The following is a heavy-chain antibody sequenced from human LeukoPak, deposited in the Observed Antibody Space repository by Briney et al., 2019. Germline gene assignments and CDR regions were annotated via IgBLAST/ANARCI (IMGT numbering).Heavy chain of an antibody. Sequence: SETLSLTCTVSRGSISNYYWCCIRHPPGKGLEWIGYIYYSGSINSNPSLKSRVTISLDTSKNQFSLKLISMTAADTAVYYCARAGQFISARPITFDYWGQGSLVTVSS. CDR3: ARAGQFISARPITFDY. CDR1: RGSISNYY. D-gene: IGHD6-6*01. CDR2: IYYSGSI. J-gene: IGHJ4*02. V-gene: IGHV4-59*01.